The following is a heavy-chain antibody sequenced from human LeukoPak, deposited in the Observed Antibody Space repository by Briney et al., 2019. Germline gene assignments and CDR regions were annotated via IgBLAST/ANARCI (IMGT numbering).Heavy chain of an antibody. V-gene: IGHV5-51*01. CDR3: ARQGDGYNYDFDY. CDR1: GYSFTSYW. CDR2: IYPGDSDT. Sequence: GESLKISCKGSGYSFTSYWIGWVRQMPGKGLEXXXIIYPGDSDTRYSPSXQGQVTISADKSISTAYLQWSSLKASDTAMYYCARQGDGYNYDFDYWGQGTLVTVSS. D-gene: IGHD5-24*01. J-gene: IGHJ4*02.